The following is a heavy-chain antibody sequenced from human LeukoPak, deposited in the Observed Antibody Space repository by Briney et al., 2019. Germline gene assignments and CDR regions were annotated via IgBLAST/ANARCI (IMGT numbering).Heavy chain of an antibody. CDR3: AGALTGHFDY. CDR1: GGSISSGGHS. J-gene: IGHJ4*02. Sequence: PSETLSLTCTVSGGSISSGGHSWSWIRQPPGKGLEWIGYIYHSGSGSTYYNPSLKSRVTISIDKSKNQFSLKLSSVTAADTAVYYCAGALTGHFDYWGQGTLVTVSS. CDR2: IYHSGSGST. D-gene: IGHD7-27*01. V-gene: IGHV4-30-2*01.